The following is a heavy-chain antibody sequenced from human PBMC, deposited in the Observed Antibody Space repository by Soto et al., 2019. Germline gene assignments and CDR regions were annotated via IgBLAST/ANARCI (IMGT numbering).Heavy chain of an antibody. CDR2: IYYSGST. CDR3: ARHLRRDGYNYYFDF. Sequence: TLSLTCTVSGGSISSYYWSWIRQPPGKGLEWIGYIYYSGSTNYSPSLKSRVTISVDTSKNQFSLKLSSVTAADTAVYFCARHLRRDGYNYYFDFWGQGTLVTVSS. CDR1: GGSISSYY. J-gene: IGHJ4*02. D-gene: IGHD1-1*01. V-gene: IGHV4-59*08.